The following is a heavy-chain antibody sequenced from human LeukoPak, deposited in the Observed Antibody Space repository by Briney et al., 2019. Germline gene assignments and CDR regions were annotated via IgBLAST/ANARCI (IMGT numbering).Heavy chain of an antibody. CDR3: AKDLQYYDFWSGLDY. CDR1: GFTFSSYW. J-gene: IGHJ4*02. CDR2: INSDGSST. Sequence: GGSLRLSCAASGFTFSSYWMHWVRQAPGKGLVWVSRINSDGSSTSYADSVKGRFTISRDNSKNTLYLQMNSLRAEDTAVYYCAKDLQYYDFWSGLDYWGQGTLVTVSS. V-gene: IGHV3-74*01. D-gene: IGHD3-3*01.